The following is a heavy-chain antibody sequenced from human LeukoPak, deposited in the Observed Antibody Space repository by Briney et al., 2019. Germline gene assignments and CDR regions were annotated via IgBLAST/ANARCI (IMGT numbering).Heavy chain of an antibody. D-gene: IGHD1-26*01. CDR1: GFTFSDHH. CDR3: ARVGATGEYYFDY. V-gene: IGHV3-72*01. J-gene: IGHJ4*02. Sequence: PGGSPRLSCAASGFTFSDHHMDWVRQAPGKGLEWVGRTRNKANSYTTEYAASVKGRFTISRDDSKNSLYLQMNSLKTEDTAVYYCARVGATGEYYFDYWGQGTLVTVSS. CDR2: TRNKANSYTT.